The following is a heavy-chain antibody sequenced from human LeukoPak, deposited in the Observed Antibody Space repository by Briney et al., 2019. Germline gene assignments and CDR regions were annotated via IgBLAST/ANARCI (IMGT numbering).Heavy chain of an antibody. J-gene: IGHJ6*03. D-gene: IGHD2-15*01. Sequence: SETLSLTCTVSGGSISSGSYYWSWIRQPAGKGLEWIGRIYTSGSTNYNPSLKSRVTISVDTSKNQFSLKLSSVTAADTAVYYCARTSEGYCSGGSCWDFYYYMDVWGKGTTVTVSS. CDR2: IYTSGST. V-gene: IGHV4-61*02. CDR3: ARTSEGYCSGGSCWDFYYYMDV. CDR1: GGSISSGSYY.